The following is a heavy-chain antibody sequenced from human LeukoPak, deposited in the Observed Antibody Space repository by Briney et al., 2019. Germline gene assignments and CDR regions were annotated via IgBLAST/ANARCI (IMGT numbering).Heavy chain of an antibody. J-gene: IGHJ3*02. CDR1: GGSFSGYY. D-gene: IGHD3-22*01. V-gene: IGHV4-34*01. CDR2: INHSGST. CDR3: ARGVLNTMIVVAALDAFDI. Sequence: PSETLSLTCAVYGGSFSGYYWSWIRQPPGKGLEWIGEINHSGSTNYNPSLKSRVTISVDTSKNQFSLKLSSVTTADTAVYYCARGVLNTMIVVAALDAFDIWGQGTMVTVSS.